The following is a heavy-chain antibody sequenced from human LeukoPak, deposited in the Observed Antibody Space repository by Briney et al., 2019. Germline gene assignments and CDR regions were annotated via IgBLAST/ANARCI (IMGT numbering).Heavy chain of an antibody. V-gene: IGHV3-43*02. CDR1: GFTFDDYA. J-gene: IGHJ6*03. Sequence: GGSLRLSCAASGFTFDDYAMHWVSQAPGKRLEWVSLISGDGGSTYYADSVKGRFTISRDNSKNSLYQQMNSLRTEDTALYYCAKASIGYSSSWYVYSNYYYYMDVWGKGTTLTVSS. CDR2: ISGDGGST. D-gene: IGHD6-13*01. CDR3: AKASIGYSSSWYVYSNYYYYMDV.